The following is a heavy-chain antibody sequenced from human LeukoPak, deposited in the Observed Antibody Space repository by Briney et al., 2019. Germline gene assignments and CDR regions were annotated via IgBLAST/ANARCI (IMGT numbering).Heavy chain of an antibody. CDR2: ISSSSNYI. J-gene: IGHJ4*02. D-gene: IGHD6-13*01. V-gene: IGHV3-21*01. CDR1: GFTFSSYS. Sequence: GGSLRLFCAASGFTFSSYSMNWVRQPPGKAREWGLSISSSSNYIYYADSAKGRFTISRDNAKNSLYLQMKSLSAQDQAVYYCERGGGFSSSWYCFDYWGQGTLVTVSS. CDR3: ERGGGFSSSWYCFDY.